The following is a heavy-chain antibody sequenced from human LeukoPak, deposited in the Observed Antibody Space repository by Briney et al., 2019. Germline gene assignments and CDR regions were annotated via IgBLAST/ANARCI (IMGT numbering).Heavy chain of an antibody. CDR3: ARESHYDSSGYLGY. Sequence: GGSLRLSCAASGFSVTDYYMSWIRQAPGKGLEWVSYISSSGSTIYYADSVKGRFTISRDNAKNSLYLQMNSLRAEDTAVYYCARESHYDSSGYLGYWGQGTLVTVSS. CDR2: ISSSGSTI. CDR1: GFSVTDYY. D-gene: IGHD3-22*01. V-gene: IGHV3-11*01. J-gene: IGHJ4*02.